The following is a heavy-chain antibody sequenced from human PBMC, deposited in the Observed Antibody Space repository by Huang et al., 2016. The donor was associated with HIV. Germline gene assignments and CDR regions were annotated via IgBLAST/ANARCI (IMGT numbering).Heavy chain of an antibody. CDR3: AMSLRYQYDSRSYWGRYFDY. D-gene: IGHD3-16*01. Sequence: QVQLEQSGPAVRKPGSSVKVSCQASGGSFSDQIISWVRQAPGQRFEWMGGIRPRSGAPAYAQEFKGRVTMTADESTATIYMELNSLTSEDTAVYYCAMSLRYQYDSRSYWGRYFDYWGQGTLVTVSS. CDR1: GGSFSDQI. V-gene: IGHV1-69*01. CDR2: IRPRSGAP. J-gene: IGHJ4*02.